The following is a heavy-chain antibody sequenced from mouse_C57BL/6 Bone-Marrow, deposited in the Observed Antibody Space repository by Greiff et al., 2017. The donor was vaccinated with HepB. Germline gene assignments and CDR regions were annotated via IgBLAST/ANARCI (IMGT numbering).Heavy chain of an antibody. CDR1: GFTFSDFY. D-gene: IGHD2-5*01. CDR3: ARDASYYSNYYAMDY. Sequence: EVKLVESGGGLVQSGRSLRLSCATSGFTFSDFYMEWVRQAPGKGLEWIAASRNKANDYTTEYSASVKGRFIVSRDTSQSILYLQMNALRAEDTAIYYCARDASYYSNYYAMDYWGQGTSVTVSS. CDR2: SRNKANDYTT. J-gene: IGHJ4*01. V-gene: IGHV7-1*01.